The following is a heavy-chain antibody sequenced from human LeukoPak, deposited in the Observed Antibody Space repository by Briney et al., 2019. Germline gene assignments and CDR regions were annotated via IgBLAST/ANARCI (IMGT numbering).Heavy chain of an antibody. J-gene: IGHJ5*02. V-gene: IGHV4-59*08. Sequence: SSETLSLTCTVSGGSISSDYWSWIRQPLEKGLEWIGYINYSGNTNYNPSLKSRVTISVDTSKNQFSLKLSSVTAADTAVYYCARHRPGERRFDPWGQGTLVTVSS. CDR1: GGSISSDY. CDR3: ARHRPGERRFDP. CDR2: INYSGNT. D-gene: IGHD3-16*01.